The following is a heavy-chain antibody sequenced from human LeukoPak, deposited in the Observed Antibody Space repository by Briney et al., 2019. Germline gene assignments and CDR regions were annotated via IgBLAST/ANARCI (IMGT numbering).Heavy chain of an antibody. V-gene: IGHV4-30-4*01. CDR2: IYYSGST. CDR1: GGSISSGDYY. Sequence: SETLSLTCTVSGGSISSGDYYWSWIRQPPGKGLEWIGYIYYSGSTYYNPSLKSRVTISVDTSKNQFSLKLSSVTAADTAVYYCARDRGGYYPNWFDPWGQGTLVTVSS. CDR3: ARDRGGYYPNWFDP. J-gene: IGHJ5*02. D-gene: IGHD3-10*01.